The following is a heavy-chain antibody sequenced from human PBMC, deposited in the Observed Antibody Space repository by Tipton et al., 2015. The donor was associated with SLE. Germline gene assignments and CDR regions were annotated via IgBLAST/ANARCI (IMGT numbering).Heavy chain of an antibody. J-gene: IGHJ4*02. D-gene: IGHD5-24*01. CDR2: IYYSGST. Sequence: TLSLTCTVSGGSISSYYWSWIRQTPGKGLQWIGYIYYSGSTNYNPSLKSRVTISVDTSKNQFSLKLSSVTAADTAVYYCARHGDGLMPPDYWGQGTLVTVSS. CDR1: GGSISSYY. V-gene: IGHV4-59*08. CDR3: ARHGDGLMPPDY.